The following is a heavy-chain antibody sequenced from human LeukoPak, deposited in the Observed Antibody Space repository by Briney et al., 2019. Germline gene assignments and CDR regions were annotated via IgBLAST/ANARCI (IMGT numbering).Heavy chain of an antibody. J-gene: IGHJ4*02. V-gene: IGHV3-11*05. D-gene: IGHD1-26*01. CDR2: ISSSSSYT. CDR1: GFTFSDYY. Sequence: PGGSLRLSCAASGFTFSDYYMSWIRQAPGKGLEWVSYISSSSSYTNYADSVKGRFTISRDNSKNTLYLQMNSLRAEDTAIYYCAKASSGSTSVAVYFDNWGQGTLVVVSS. CDR3: AKASSGSTSVAVYFDN.